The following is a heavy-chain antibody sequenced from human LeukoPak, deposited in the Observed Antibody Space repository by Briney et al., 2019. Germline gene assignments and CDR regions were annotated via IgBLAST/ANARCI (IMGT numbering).Heavy chain of an antibody. V-gene: IGHV1-2*02. Sequence: ASVTVSCTASGHTLSGSYMHWVRQAPGQGLEWMGWIKPESDGRKYAQSFQGRVTMTRDMSISTVYMELQTLRSEDTAVYYFARFADGQWFGDLGFASWGQGTLVTVSS. CDR3: ARFADGQWFGDLGFAS. CDR1: GHTLSGSY. CDR2: IKPESDGR. J-gene: IGHJ4*02. D-gene: IGHD3-10*01.